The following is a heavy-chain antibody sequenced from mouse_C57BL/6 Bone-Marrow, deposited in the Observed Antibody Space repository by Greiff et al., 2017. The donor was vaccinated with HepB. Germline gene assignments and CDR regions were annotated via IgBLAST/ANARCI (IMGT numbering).Heavy chain of an antibody. CDR3: ATFYYDFLYFDY. Sequence: QVQLKQSGAELARPGASVKLSCKASGYTFTSYGISWVKQRTGQGLEWIGEIYPRSGNTYYNEKFKGKATLTADKSSSTAYMELRSLTSEDSAVYFCATFYYDFLYFDYWGQGTTLTVSS. CDR1: GYTFTSYG. V-gene: IGHV1-81*01. CDR2: IYPRSGNT. D-gene: IGHD2-4*01. J-gene: IGHJ2*01.